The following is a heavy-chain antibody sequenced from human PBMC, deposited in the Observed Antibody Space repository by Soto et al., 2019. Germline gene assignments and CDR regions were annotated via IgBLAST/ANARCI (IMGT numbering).Heavy chain of an antibody. J-gene: IGHJ4*02. D-gene: IGHD5-12*01. V-gene: IGHV2-5*02. CDR1: GFSLSTSGVG. Sequence: QITLKESGPTLVKPTQTLTLTCTFSGFSLSTSGVGVGWIRQPPGKALEWLALIYWDDDKRYSPSLKSRLTITKDTSKNQVVLTMTNMDPVDAATYYCAHVYGGYDNFDYWGQGTLVTVSS. CDR3: AHVYGGYDNFDY. CDR2: IYWDDDK.